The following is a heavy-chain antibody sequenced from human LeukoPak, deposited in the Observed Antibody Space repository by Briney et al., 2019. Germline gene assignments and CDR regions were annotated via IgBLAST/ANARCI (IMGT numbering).Heavy chain of an antibody. CDR2: INSDGSST. CDR1: GFTFSRNG. J-gene: IGHJ3*02. V-gene: IGHV3-74*01. Sequence: GGTLRLSCAASGFTFSRNGMTWVRQAPGKGLVWVSRINSDGSSTSYADSVKGRFTISRDNAKNTLYLQMNSLRAEDTAVYYCARDLELDAFDIWGQGTMVTVSS. CDR3: ARDLELDAFDI. D-gene: IGHD1-7*01.